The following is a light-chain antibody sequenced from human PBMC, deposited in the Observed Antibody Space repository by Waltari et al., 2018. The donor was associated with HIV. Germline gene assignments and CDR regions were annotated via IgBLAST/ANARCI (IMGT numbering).Light chain of an antibody. CDR1: TSDVGGYNS. V-gene: IGLV2-8*01. CDR2: EVT. J-gene: IGLJ3*02. CDR3: SSYAGSNNLV. Sequence: QSALTQPPSASGSPGQSVTISCTGTTSDVGGYNSVSWYQQRPGKAPKLMISEVTKRPSGVPDRFSGSKSGNTASLTVSGLQADDEADYYCSSYAGSNNLVFGGGTRLTVL.